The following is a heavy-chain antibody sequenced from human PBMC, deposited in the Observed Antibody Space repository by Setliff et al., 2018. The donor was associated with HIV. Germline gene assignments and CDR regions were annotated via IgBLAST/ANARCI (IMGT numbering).Heavy chain of an antibody. CDR1: GGSISSGSYY. CDR2: IYTSGST. J-gene: IGHJ6*02. Sequence: SETLSLTCTVSGGSISSGSYYWSWIRQPAGKGPEWIGRIYTSGSTNYNPSLKSRVTISVDTSKNQFSLKLSSVTAADTAVYYCAREDYYYYGMDVWGQGTTVTVSS. V-gene: IGHV4-61*02. CDR3: AREDYYYYGMDV.